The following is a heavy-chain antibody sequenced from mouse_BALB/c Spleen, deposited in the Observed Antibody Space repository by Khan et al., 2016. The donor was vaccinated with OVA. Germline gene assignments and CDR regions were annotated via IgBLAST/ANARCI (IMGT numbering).Heavy chain of an antibody. V-gene: IGHV9-3-1*01. J-gene: IGHJ4*01. CDR2: INTYTGEP. CDR3: TRRMSYFALDY. CDR1: GYTFTNYG. Sequence: QIQLVQSGPELKKPGETVKISCKASGYTFTNYGMNWVKQAPGKGLKWMGWINTYTGEPTYADDFKGRFAFSLETSASPAYLQINNLKNEDTSTYICTRRMSYFALDYWGQGTSVTVSA.